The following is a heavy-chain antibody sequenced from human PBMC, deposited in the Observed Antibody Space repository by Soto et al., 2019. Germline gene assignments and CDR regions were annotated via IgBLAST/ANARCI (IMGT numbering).Heavy chain of an antibody. D-gene: IGHD6-19*01. J-gene: IGHJ4*02. CDR3: PRDNGQWLVG. CDR2: ISGFNGNT. CDR1: GYAFTAYG. Sequence: QVQLVQSGAEVKKPGASVKVSCKASGYAFTAYGISWVRQAPGQGLEWMGRISGFNGNTNYAQKLQGRVTMTTDTSTSAASMELGSLRSDDAAVYFWPRDNGQWLVGWGRGTLVPFSS. V-gene: IGHV1-18*01.